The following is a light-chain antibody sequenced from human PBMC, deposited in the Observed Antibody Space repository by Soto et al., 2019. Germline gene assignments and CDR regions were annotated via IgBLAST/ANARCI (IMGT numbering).Light chain of an antibody. J-gene: IGKJ2*01. CDR3: QQYDNLPPYT. CDR2: DAS. Sequence: DIQMTQSPSSLSASVGDRVTITCQASQDISNYLNWYQQKPGKAPKLLIYDASNLETGVPSRFSGSGSGTDFTFTISSLQPEDIATYYFQQYDNLPPYTFGQGTKLEIK. CDR1: QDISNY. V-gene: IGKV1-33*01.